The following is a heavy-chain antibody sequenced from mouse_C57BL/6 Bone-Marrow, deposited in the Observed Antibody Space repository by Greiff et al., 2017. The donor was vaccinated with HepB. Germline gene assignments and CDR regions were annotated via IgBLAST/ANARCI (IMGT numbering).Heavy chain of an antibody. Sequence: VQLQQPGAELVKPGASVKMSCKASGYTFTSYWITWVKQRPGQGLEWIGDIYPGSGSTNYNEKFKSKATLTVDTSSSTAYMQLSSLTSEDSAVYYCAREMVYYGSPLAYWGQGTLVTVSA. J-gene: IGHJ3*01. CDR1: GYTFTSYW. CDR2: IYPGSGST. CDR3: AREMVYYGSPLAY. D-gene: IGHD1-1*01. V-gene: IGHV1-55*01.